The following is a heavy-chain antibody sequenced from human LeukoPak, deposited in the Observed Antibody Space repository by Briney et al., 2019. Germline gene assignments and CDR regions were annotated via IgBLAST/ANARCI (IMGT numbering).Heavy chain of an antibody. V-gene: IGHV4-38-2*02. D-gene: IGHD3-22*01. Sequence: SETLSLTCTVSGYPISSPFYWGWIRQSPGKGLQWIGSIYYTGSTYYNPSLKSRVTISVDTSKNHFSLKLSSVTAADTAMYYCARHQYYDSRGSHYYSYYYMDVWGKGTTVTVSS. J-gene: IGHJ6*03. CDR2: IYYTGST. CDR1: GYPISSPFY. CDR3: ARHQYYDSRGSHYYSYYYMDV.